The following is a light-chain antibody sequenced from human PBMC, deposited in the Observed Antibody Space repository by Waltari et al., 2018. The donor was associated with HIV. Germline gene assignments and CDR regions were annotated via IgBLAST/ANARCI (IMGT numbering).Light chain of an antibody. Sequence: EIVLTQSPATLSLSPGERATLSCRASQSVSSYLAWYQQTHGQATRLLIYEASNRATGIPARFSGSGSGTDFTLTISSLEPEDFAVYYCQQRSNWPPLTCGGGTKVEIK. CDR3: QQRSNWPPLT. V-gene: IGKV3-11*01. J-gene: IGKJ4*01. CDR1: QSVSSY. CDR2: EAS.